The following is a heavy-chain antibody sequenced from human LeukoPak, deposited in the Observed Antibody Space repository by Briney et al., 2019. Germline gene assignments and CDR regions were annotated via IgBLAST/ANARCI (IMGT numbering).Heavy chain of an antibody. D-gene: IGHD2-2*01. V-gene: IGHV1-18*01. CDR2: ISAYNGNT. CDR1: GYTFTAYG. Sequence: ASVKVSCKASGYTFTAYGISWVRQAPGQGLEWMGWISAYNGNTNYAQNLQGRVTMTTDTSTSTAYMELRSLRSDDTAVYYCARVGLEYCSSTSCLDAFDIWGQGTMVTVSS. CDR3: ARVGLEYCSSTSCLDAFDI. J-gene: IGHJ3*02.